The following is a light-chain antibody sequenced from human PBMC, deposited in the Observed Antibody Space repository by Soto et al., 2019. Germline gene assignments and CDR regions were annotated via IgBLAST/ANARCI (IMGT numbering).Light chain of an antibody. Sequence: DIRVTQSPSSLSASVGDRVTISCRTSQTIANYLQWYQQRPGEPPRLVVYAAATLQIVVPSNFSGRGSGTDFTLTITSLQPEYFATYYCQQTLITPHTVGVGTRVEF. CDR3: QQTLITPHT. J-gene: IGKJ4*01. CDR1: QTIANY. V-gene: IGKV1-39*01. CDR2: AAA.